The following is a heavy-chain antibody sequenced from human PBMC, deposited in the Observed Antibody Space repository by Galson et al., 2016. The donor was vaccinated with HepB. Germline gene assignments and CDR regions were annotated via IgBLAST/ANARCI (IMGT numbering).Heavy chain of an antibody. J-gene: IGHJ4*02. CDR3: AKAGFCNAVNCPLEY. V-gene: IGHV3-23*01. D-gene: IGHD2-8*01. CDR1: GLTFSGFA. CDR2: ISDSGDRT. Sequence: SLRLSCAASGLTFSGFAMTWVRQAPGKGLEWVSVISDSGDRTHYADSVKGRFTISRDSSKKTLYLQLNSLRAEDTAVYYCAKAGFCNAVNCPLEYWGQGTLVTVSS.